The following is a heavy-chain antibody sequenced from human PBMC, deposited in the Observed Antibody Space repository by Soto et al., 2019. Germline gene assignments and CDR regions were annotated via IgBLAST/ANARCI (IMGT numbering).Heavy chain of an antibody. V-gene: IGHV4-4*02. D-gene: IGHD4-17*01. Sequence: QVQLHESGPGLVKPSGTLSLTCAVSGDSISSGNWWSWVRQSPGMGLEWIGEIYHSGNTDYNPYLKSRVTISVDKSKNQFSLRLSSVTAADTAVYYCARERGYGDYYFDYWGQGTLVTVSS. CDR1: GDSISSGNW. J-gene: IGHJ4*02. CDR3: ARERGYGDYYFDY. CDR2: IYHSGNT.